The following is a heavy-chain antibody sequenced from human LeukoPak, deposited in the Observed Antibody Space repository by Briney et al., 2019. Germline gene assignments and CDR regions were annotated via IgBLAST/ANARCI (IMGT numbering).Heavy chain of an antibody. Sequence: KPSETLSLTCAVYGGSFSGYYWSWIRQPPGKGLEWIGEINHSGSTNYNPSLKSRVTISVDTSKNRFSLKLSSVTAADTAVYYCATSQGLFDYWGQGTLVTVSS. J-gene: IGHJ4*02. CDR2: INHSGST. V-gene: IGHV4-34*01. CDR1: GGSFSGYY. CDR3: ATSQGLFDY.